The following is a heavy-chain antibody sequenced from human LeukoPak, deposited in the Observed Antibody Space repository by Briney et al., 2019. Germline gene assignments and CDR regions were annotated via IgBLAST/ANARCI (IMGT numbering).Heavy chain of an antibody. CDR3: ATALGVTIFGVVTDY. V-gene: IGHV1-24*01. D-gene: IGHD3-3*01. CDR2: FDPEDGET. Sequence: ASVKVSCKVSGYTLTASSMHWVRQAPGKGLEWMGGFDPEDGETIYAQKFQGRVTMTEDTSTDIAYMELSSLTSEDTAVYFCATALGVTIFGVVTDYWGQGTLVTVSS. CDR1: GYTLTASS. J-gene: IGHJ4*02.